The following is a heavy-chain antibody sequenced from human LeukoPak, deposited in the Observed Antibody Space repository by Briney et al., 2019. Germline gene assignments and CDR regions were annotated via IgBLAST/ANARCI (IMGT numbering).Heavy chain of an antibody. CDR3: AKVRAFDYYGMDV. CDR2: IIPILGIA. Sequence: ASVKVSCKASGGTFSSYAISWVRQAPGQGLEWMGRIIPILGIANYAQKSQGRVTITADKSTSTAYMELSSLRSEDTAVYYCAKVRAFDYYGMDVWGQGTTVTVSS. J-gene: IGHJ6*02. V-gene: IGHV1-69*04. CDR1: GGTFSSYA.